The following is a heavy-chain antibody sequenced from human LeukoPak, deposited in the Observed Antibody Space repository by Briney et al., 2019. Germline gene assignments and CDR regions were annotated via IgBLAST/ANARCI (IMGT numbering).Heavy chain of an antibody. CDR3: ARDYLYYYDSSGYYSDY. V-gene: IGHV3-23*01. CDR1: GFTFSSYA. J-gene: IGHJ4*02. CDR2: ISGSGGST. Sequence: GGSLRLSCAASGFTFSSYAMSWVRQAPGKGLEWVSAISGSGGSTYYADSVKGRFTISRDNSKNTLYLQMSSLRAEDTAVYYCARDYLYYYDSSGYYSDYWGQGTLVTVSS. D-gene: IGHD3-22*01.